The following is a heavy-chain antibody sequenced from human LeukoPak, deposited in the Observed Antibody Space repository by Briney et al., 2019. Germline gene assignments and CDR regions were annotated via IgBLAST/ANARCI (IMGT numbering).Heavy chain of an antibody. CDR3: ARGTYYYDSSGYSDP. CDR1: GFTFSSYS. J-gene: IGHJ5*02. D-gene: IGHD3-22*01. V-gene: IGHV3-21*01. CDR2: ISSSSSYI. Sequence: GGSLRLSCAASGFTFSSYSMNWVRQAPGKGLEWVSSISSSSSYIYYADSVKGRFTISRDNAKNSLYLQMNSLRAEDTAVYYCARGTYYYDSSGYSDPWGQGTLVTVSS.